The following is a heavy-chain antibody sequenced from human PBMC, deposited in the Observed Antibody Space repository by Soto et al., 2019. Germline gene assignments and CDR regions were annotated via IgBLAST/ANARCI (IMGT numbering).Heavy chain of an antibody. Sequence: ASVKVSCKASGYTFTDHGIAWVRQAPGQGLEWMGWISAYNDNTIYAQKFQGRVTVTTETSTSTTYMELKSLRSDDTAVYYCGREYCSGGRCYSADYWGQGTLVTVSS. D-gene: IGHD2-15*01. CDR3: GREYCSGGRCYSADY. J-gene: IGHJ4*02. CDR1: GYTFTDHG. CDR2: ISAYNDNT. V-gene: IGHV1-18*01.